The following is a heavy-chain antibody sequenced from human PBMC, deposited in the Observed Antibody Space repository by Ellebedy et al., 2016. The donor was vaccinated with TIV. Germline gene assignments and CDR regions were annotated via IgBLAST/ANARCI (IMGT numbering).Heavy chain of an antibody. D-gene: IGHD3-22*01. J-gene: IGHJ4*02. Sequence: GESLKISCAASGFTFSNHGISWVRQAPGKGLEWVSEITGSGDTTYYADSVRGRFTISRDKAKKSVYLQMNSLRVEDTGVYYCARDAMIWIFDSWGQGTLVTVSS. CDR2: ITGSGDTT. V-gene: IGHV3-23*01. CDR3: ARDAMIWIFDS. CDR1: GFTFSNHG.